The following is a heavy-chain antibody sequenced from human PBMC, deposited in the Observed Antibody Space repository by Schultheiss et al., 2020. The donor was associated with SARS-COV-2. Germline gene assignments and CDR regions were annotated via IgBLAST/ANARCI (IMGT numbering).Heavy chain of an antibody. D-gene: IGHD5-12*01. J-gene: IGHJ6*02. CDR1: GYTFTSYG. CDR3: ARDGGYDSTPDYYYYGMDV. CDR2: INPNSGGT. Sequence: ASVKVSCKASGYTFTSYGISWVRQAPGKGLEWMGWINPNSGGTNYAQKFQGWVTMTRDTSISTAYMELSRLRSDDTAVYYCARDGGYDSTPDYYYYGMDVWGQGTTVTVSS. V-gene: IGHV1-2*04.